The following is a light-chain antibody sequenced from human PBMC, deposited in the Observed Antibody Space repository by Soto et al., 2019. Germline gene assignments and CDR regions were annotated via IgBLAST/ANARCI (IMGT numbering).Light chain of an antibody. CDR1: SSDVGGYDY. CDR2: DVS. Sequence: QSALTQPASVSGSPGQSITISCAGTSSDVGGYDYVSWYQQYPGKPPQLMIHDVSDRPSGVSNRFSGSKSGSTASLSISGLQAEDAADYYCSSYASSGTLLFGGGTKLTVL. J-gene: IGLJ2*01. CDR3: SSYASSGTLL. V-gene: IGLV2-14*03.